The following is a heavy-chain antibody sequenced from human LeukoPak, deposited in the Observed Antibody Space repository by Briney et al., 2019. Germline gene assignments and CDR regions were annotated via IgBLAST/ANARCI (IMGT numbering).Heavy chain of an antibody. J-gene: IGHJ4*02. CDR2: MYTSGST. D-gene: IGHD1-20*01. CDR1: GGSFTGYY. V-gene: IGHV4-59*10. CDR3: ARADGITGTRYYFDY. Sequence: SETLSLTCAVYGGSFTGYYWSWIRQPAGKGLEWIGRMYTSGSTNYNPSLKSRVTISVDTSKNQFSLKLSSVTAADTAVYYCARADGITGTRYYFDYWGQGTLVTVSS.